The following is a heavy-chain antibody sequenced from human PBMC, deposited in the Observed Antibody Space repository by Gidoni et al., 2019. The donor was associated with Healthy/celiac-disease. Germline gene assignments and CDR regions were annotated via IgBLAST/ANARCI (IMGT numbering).Heavy chain of an antibody. D-gene: IGHD3-3*01. V-gene: IGHV3-11*06. CDR2: MSSSSSDT. CDR3: ARVDGVASYFDY. CDR1: GFPCSDYD. J-gene: IGHJ4*02. Sequence: QVQLGEAGGGLVKPGGSLRLSCAGSGFPCSDYDMSWIRQAPGQGLEWVSEMSSSSSDTNYADCVKGRFTSSRDNAKNSLSLQMHSRRAEDTAVYYCARVDGVASYFDYWGQGTLVTVSS.